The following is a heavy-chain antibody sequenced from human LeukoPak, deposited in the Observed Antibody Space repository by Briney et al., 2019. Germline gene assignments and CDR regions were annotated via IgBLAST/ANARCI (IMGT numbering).Heavy chain of an antibody. J-gene: IGHJ4*02. Sequence: GRSLRLSCAPSGFTFSNAWMSWVRQAPGKGLEWVGRIKSKTASGTAYSAAPVNGRFPISRADSKCTLCLQMNSLKTEDTAVYYCTTEFGYFNSWGQGNLVTVSS. CDR2: IKSKTASGTA. CDR3: TTEFGYFNS. D-gene: IGHD3-16*01. CDR1: GFTFSNAW. V-gene: IGHV3-15*01.